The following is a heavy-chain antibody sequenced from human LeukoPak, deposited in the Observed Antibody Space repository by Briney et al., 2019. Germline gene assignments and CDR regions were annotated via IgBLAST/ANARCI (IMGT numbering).Heavy chain of an antibody. CDR3: ARTTYMVRGVIIQRPVKYYFDY. Sequence: SETLSLACAVYGGSFSGYYWSWIRQPPGKGLEWIGEINHSGSTNYNPSLKSRVTISVDTSKNQFSLKLSSVTAADTAVYYCARTTYMVRGVIIQRPVKYYFDYWGQGTLVTVSS. V-gene: IGHV4-34*01. CDR2: INHSGST. CDR1: GGSFSGYY. J-gene: IGHJ4*02. D-gene: IGHD3-10*01.